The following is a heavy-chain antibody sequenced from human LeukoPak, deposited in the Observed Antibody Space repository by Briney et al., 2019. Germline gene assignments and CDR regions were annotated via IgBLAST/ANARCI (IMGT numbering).Heavy chain of an antibody. Sequence: PSETLSLTCTVSGYSISSGYYWDWIRQPPGKGLEWIGSIYHSGSTYYNPSLKRRVTISVDTSKNQFSLKLSSVTAADTAVYYCARGGNYYDSSGPDDSWGQGTLVTVSS. D-gene: IGHD3-22*01. V-gene: IGHV4-38-2*02. CDR1: GYSISSGYY. CDR3: ARGGNYYDSSGPDDS. CDR2: IYHSGST. J-gene: IGHJ4*02.